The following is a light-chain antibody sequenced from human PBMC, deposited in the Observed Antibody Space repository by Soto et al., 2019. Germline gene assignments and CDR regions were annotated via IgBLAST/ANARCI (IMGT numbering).Light chain of an antibody. Sequence: EIVMTQSPATLSVSPGDRGTLSCRASQSVSSHLAWYQQKHGQAPRLLIYDASTRATGIPARFSGSGSGTEFTLTIFSLQFEDVAVYYCQQYNKWPPFMYTFGQWTKLEIK. CDR2: DAS. CDR3: QQYNKWPPFMYT. V-gene: IGKV3-15*01. CDR1: QSVSSH. J-gene: IGKJ2*01.